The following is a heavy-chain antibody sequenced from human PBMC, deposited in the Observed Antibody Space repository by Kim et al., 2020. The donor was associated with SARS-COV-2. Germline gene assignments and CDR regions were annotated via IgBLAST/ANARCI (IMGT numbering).Heavy chain of an antibody. J-gene: IGHJ4*02. D-gene: IGHD3-10*01. CDR1: GFTFSSYA. Sequence: GGSLRLSCAASGFTFSSYAMHWVRQAPGKGLEWVAVISYDGSNKYYADSVKGRFTISRDNSKNTLYLQMNSLRAEDTAVYYCARDLTMVRSYWGQGTLVTVSS. V-gene: IGHV3-30*04. CDR3: ARDLTMVRSY. CDR2: ISYDGSNK.